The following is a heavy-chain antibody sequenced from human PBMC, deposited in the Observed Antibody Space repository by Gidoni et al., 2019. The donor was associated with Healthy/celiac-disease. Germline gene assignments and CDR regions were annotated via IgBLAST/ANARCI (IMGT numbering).Heavy chain of an antibody. CDR1: GGPISSGDYY. D-gene: IGHD2-2*01. CDR2: IYYSGST. Sequence: QVQLQESGPGLVKPSQTLSLTCTVSGGPISSGDYYWSWIRQPPGKGLEWIGYIYYSGSTYYNPSLKSRVTISVDTSKNQFSLKLSSVTAADTAVYYCARRSGRHPAAFDIWGQGTMVTVSS. V-gene: IGHV4-30-4*01. J-gene: IGHJ3*02. CDR3: ARRSGRHPAAFDI.